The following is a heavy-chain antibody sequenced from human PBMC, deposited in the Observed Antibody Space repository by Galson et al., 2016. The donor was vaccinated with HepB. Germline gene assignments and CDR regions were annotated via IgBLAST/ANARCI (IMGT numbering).Heavy chain of an antibody. D-gene: IGHD3-22*01. J-gene: IGHJ5*02. V-gene: IGHV4-59*08. CDR2: IYYSGST. CDR1: GGFISNYY. CDR3: ARRRNYYDSSGSYYDWFDP. Sequence: SETLSLTCTVSGGFISNYYRSWIRQPPGKGLEWIGYIYYSGSTNYNPSLKSRVTISVDTSKNQFSLKLSSVTAADTAVYYCARRRNYYDSSGSYYDWFDPWGQGTLVTVSS.